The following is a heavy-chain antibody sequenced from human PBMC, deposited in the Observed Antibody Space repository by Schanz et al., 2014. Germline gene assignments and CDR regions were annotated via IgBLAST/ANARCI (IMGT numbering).Heavy chain of an antibody. J-gene: IGHJ6*02. CDR3: AREEGWCIAAAGRKHYYYGMDV. Sequence: EVQLLDSGGGLVQPGGSLRLSCAASGFTFSTYAMSWVRQAPGKGLEWVSAISGSGGSTYYADSVKGRFTISRDNAKNSLYLQMNSLRAEDTAVYDCAREEGWCIAAAGRKHYYYGMDVWGQGTTVTVSS. V-gene: IGHV3-23*01. D-gene: IGHD6-13*01. CDR2: ISGSGGST. CDR1: GFTFSTYA.